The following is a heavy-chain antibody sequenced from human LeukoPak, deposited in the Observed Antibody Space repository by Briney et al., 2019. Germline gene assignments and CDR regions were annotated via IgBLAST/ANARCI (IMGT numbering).Heavy chain of an antibody. J-gene: IGHJ4*02. CDR2: INPNSGGT. Sequence: VASVKVSCKASGYTFTGYYMHWVRQAPGQGLEWMGWINPNSGGTNYAQKFQGWVTMTRDTSISTAYMELSRLRSDDTAVYYCAREDNYGYMPGDYWGQGTLVTVSS. CDR3: AREDNYGYMPGDY. V-gene: IGHV1-2*04. D-gene: IGHD5-18*01. CDR1: GYTFTGYY.